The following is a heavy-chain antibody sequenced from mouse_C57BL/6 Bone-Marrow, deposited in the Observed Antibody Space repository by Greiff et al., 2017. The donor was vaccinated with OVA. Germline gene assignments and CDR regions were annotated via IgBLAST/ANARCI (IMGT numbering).Heavy chain of an antibody. Sequence: EVKLMESGPGLVKPSQSLSLTCSVTGYSITSGHYWNWIRQFPGNKLEWMGYISYDGSNNYNPSLKNRISITRDTSKNQFFLKLNSVTTEDTATYYCAREYDGYYSYYAMDYWGQGTSVTVSS. CDR3: AREYDGYYSYYAMDY. V-gene: IGHV3-6*01. CDR2: ISYDGSN. CDR1: GYSITSGHY. J-gene: IGHJ4*01. D-gene: IGHD2-3*01.